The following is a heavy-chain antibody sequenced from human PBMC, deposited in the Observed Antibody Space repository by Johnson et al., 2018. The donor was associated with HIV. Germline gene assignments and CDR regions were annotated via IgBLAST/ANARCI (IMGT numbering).Heavy chain of an antibody. CDR1: GFTFSSYA. J-gene: IGHJ3*02. CDR3: ARSVNAGRPFDI. V-gene: IGHV3-7*01. D-gene: IGHD2-8*01. Sequence: VQLVESGGGVVQPGRSLRLSCAASGFTFSSYAMHWVRQAPGKGLAWVANIQQDGSEKYYVDSVKGRFTISRDNAKNSFYLQMNSLRAEDTAVYYCARSVNAGRPFDIWGQGTMVTVSS. CDR2: IQQDGSEK.